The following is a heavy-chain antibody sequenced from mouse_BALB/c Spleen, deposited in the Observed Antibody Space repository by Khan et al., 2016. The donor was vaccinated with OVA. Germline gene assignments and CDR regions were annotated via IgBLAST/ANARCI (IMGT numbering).Heavy chain of an antibody. CDR2: ISYSGSA. CDR1: GYSITSGYG. CDR3: ARTARIKY. V-gene: IGHV3-1*02. D-gene: IGHD1-2*01. Sequence: EVQLQESGPDLVKPSQSLSLTCTVTGYSITSGYGWNWIRQFPGNKLEWMGYISYSGSANYNPSLKSRISITRDTSKNQFFLQLNSVTTEDTATYYCARTARIKYWGQGTTLTVSS. J-gene: IGHJ2*01.